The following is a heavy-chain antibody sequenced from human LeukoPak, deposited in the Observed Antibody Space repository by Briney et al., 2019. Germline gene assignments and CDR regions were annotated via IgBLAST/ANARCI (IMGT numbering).Heavy chain of an antibody. J-gene: IGHJ3*02. D-gene: IGHD2-21*01. Sequence: PSETLSLTCIVSGVYISSGGYYWSWIRQHPGKGLEWIGHIYYSGSTKYNPSLKSRVTISVDTSKNQFSLRLSSVTAADTAVYYCARGIIIPGKAFDIWGQGTMVTVSS. CDR1: GVYISSGGYY. V-gene: IGHV4-31*03. CDR3: ARGIIIPGKAFDI. CDR2: IYYSGST.